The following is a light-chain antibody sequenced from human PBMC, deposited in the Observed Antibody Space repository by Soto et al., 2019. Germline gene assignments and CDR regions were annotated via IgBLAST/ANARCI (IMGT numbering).Light chain of an antibody. Sequence: EIVMTQSPATLSVSPGERATLSCRASQNISSNLAWYQQKPGQAPRVLIDGASTRATGIPSRFNGSGSGTDFTLTISSLQSEDFAVYYGQQYNNWLWTFGQGTKVEIK. J-gene: IGKJ1*01. CDR1: QNISSN. CDR2: GAS. CDR3: QQYNNWLWT. V-gene: IGKV3-15*01.